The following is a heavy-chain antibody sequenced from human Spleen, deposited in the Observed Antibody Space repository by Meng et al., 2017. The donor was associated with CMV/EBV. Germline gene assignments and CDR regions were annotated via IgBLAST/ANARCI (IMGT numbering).Heavy chain of an antibody. CDR3: AKDRLFSGWELIPAAFDI. J-gene: IGHJ3*02. CDR1: GFTFSSFG. CDR2: IRYDGSDK. Sequence: GGSLRLSCAASGFTFSSFGMHWVRQAPGKGLEWLAFIRYDGSDKYYADSVKGPFTISRDNSKNTLYLQMNSLKIQDTAVYYCAKDRLFSGWELIPAAFDIWGQGTMVTVSS. D-gene: IGHD1-26*01. V-gene: IGHV3-30*02.